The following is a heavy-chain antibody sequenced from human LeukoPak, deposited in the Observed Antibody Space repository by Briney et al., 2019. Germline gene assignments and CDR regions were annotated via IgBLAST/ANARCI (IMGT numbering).Heavy chain of an antibody. D-gene: IGHD3-9*01. Sequence: GASVKVSCKASGYTFTGYYMHWVRQAPGQGLEWMGWINPNSGGTNYAQKFQGRVTMTRDTSISTAYMELSRLRSDDTAVYYCARGLRRYFDWSKWGDYWGQGTLVTVSS. V-gene: IGHV1-2*02. J-gene: IGHJ4*02. CDR3: ARGLRRYFDWSKWGDY. CDR1: GYTFTGYY. CDR2: INPNSGGT.